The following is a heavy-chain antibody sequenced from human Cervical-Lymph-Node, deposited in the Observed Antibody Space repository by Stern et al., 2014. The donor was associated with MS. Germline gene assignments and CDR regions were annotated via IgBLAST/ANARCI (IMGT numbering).Heavy chain of an antibody. V-gene: IGHV1-46*01. CDR3: ASGTGSKRPTGNY. CDR1: GYTFTSHY. Sequence: QVQLVQSGAEVKKPGASVKVSCKASGYTFTSHYMHWVRQAPGQGLEWVGIINPSGDSASYAQKFQGRVTMTRDPSTSTVYMELSEDTAVYYCASGTGSKRPTGNYWGQGTLVTVSS. J-gene: IGHJ4*02. CDR2: INPSGDSA. D-gene: IGHD3/OR15-3a*01.